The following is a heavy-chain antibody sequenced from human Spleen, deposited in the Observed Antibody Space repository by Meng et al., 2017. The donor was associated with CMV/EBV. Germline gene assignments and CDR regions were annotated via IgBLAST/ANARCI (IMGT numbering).Heavy chain of an antibody. CDR1: GGSFSGYY. Sequence: GSLRLSCAVYGGSFSGYYWSWIRQPPGKGLEWIGKIEHSGSTNYNPSLKSRVSISVDTSKNQCSLKLRSVTAADTAVYYCASPSSGSYWGQGTLVNVSS. J-gene: IGHJ4*02. CDR2: IEHSGST. V-gene: IGHV4-34*01. CDR3: ASPSSGSY. D-gene: IGHD1-26*01.